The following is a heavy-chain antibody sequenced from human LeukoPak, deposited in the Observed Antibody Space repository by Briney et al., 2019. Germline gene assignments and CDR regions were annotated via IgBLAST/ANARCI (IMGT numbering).Heavy chain of an antibody. CDR3: ARLPKYSRPLDY. CDR1: GYTFSSYD. D-gene: IGHD6-6*01. J-gene: IGHJ4*02. CDR2: MNPNSGNT. V-gene: IGHV1-8*02. Sequence: GASVKVSCKASGYTFSSYDINWVRQATGQGLEWMGWMNPNSGNTAYAQKFQGRVTMPRDTSISTAYMELSSLRSEDTAVYYCARLPKYSRPLDYWGQGTLVTVFS.